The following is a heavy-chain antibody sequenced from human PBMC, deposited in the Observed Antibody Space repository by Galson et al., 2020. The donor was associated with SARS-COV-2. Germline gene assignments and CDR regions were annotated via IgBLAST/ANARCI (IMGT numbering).Heavy chain of an antibody. CDR3: AKDRDDYGDYEPFDP. J-gene: IGHJ5*02. CDR1: GFTFSSYA. CDR2: ISGSGGST. V-gene: IGHV3-23*01. Sequence: GGSLRLSCAASGFTFSSYAMSWVRQAPGKGLEWVSAISGSGGSTYYADSVKGRFTISRDNSKNTLYLQMNSLRAEDTAVYYCAKDRDDYGDYEPFDPWGQGTLVTVSS. D-gene: IGHD4-17*01.